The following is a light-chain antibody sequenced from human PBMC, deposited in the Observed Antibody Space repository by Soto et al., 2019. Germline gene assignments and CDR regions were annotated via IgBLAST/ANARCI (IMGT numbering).Light chain of an antibody. CDR1: QSISSY. CDR2: DAS. V-gene: IGKV1-39*01. J-gene: IGKJ2*01. Sequence: DIQMTQSPSSLSASVGDRVTITCRASQSISSYLNWYQQKPGKAPKLLIYDASSLQSGVPSRFSGSGSGTDFTLTISSLQPEDFATYYCRESYSTPYTFGQGNKLEIK. CDR3: RESYSTPYT.